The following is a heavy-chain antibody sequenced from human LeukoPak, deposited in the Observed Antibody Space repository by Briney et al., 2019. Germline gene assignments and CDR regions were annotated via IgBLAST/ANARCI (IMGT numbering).Heavy chain of an antibody. D-gene: IGHD6-6*01. CDR2: IREDGSEK. V-gene: IGHV3-7*01. CDR3: ARWDGQLFEWNMDV. J-gene: IGHJ6*04. CDR1: GFKFRDFW. Sequence: PGGSLRLSCAASGFKFRDFWMNWVRQAPGKGLEWLANIREDGSEKYYAESVKGRFTISRDNTRTLLFLHLSSVRVEDTAVYYCARWDGQLFEWNMDVWGKGTTVTVSS.